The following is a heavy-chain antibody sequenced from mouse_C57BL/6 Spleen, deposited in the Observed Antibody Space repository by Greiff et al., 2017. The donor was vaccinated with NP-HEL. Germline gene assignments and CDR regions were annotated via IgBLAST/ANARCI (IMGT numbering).Heavy chain of an antibody. D-gene: IGHD2-4*01. J-gene: IGHJ3*01. Sequence: QVHVKQSGAELARPGASVKLSCKASGYTFTSYGISWVKQRTGQGLEWIGEIYPRSGNTYYNEKFKGKATLTADKSSSTAYMELRSLTSEDSAVYCCAREGVYYDYRFAYWGQGTLVTVSA. CDR3: AREGVYYDYRFAY. V-gene: IGHV1-81*01. CDR2: IYPRSGNT. CDR1: GYTFTSYG.